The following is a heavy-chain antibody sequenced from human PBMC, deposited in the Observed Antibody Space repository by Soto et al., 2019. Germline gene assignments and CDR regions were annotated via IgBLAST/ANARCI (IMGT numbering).Heavy chain of an antibody. D-gene: IGHD2-15*01. Sequence: EVQLLESGGGLVQPGGSLRLSCAASGFSFSSYAMSWLRQAPGKGLEWVSTISGSDGKTFYADSVKGRFSISRDTSDNMLYLHMNSLSEDDTAVYYCARWSYLDSWCQGARVTVSS. V-gene: IGHV3-23*01. CDR2: ISGSDGKT. CDR1: GFSFSSYA. CDR3: ARWSYLDS. J-gene: IGHJ4*02.